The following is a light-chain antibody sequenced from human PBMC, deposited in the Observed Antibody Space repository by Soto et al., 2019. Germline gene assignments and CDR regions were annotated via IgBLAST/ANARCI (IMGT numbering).Light chain of an antibody. CDR1: QGISTN. V-gene: IGKV1-8*01. Sequence: AIHMTQSPSSFSASTGDTITITCRASQGISTNLAWYQQKPGKAPKVLIFAAATLQSGVPSRFSGSGSGTDITLTISRLQSEDVASYYCQQYYNSPHTFGGGTNVVIK. J-gene: IGKJ4*01. CDR3: QQYYNSPHT. CDR2: AAA.